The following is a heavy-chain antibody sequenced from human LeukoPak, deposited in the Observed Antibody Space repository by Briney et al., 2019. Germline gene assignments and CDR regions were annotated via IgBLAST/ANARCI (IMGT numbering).Heavy chain of an antibody. Sequence: GGSLRLSCAASGFTFSSYAMSWVRQAPGKGLEWVSAISGSGGSTYYADSVKGRFTISRDNSKNTLYLQMNSLRAEDTAVYYCAKGYYGSGSYYHDAFDIWGQGTMVTVSS. CDR3: AKGYYGSGSYYHDAFDI. D-gene: IGHD3-10*01. CDR1: GFTFSSYA. V-gene: IGHV3-23*01. J-gene: IGHJ3*02. CDR2: ISGSGGST.